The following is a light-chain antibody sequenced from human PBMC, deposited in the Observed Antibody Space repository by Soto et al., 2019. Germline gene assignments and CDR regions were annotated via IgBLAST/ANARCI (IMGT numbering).Light chain of an antibody. J-gene: IGKJ1*01. CDR1: QSVSSY. V-gene: IGKV3-11*01. CDR2: DAS. CDR3: QQRSNLPRT. Sequence: EIVLTQSPATLSLSPGERATLSCRASQSVSSYLAWYQQKPGQAPRLLIYDASNRATGIPPRFSGSGSGTDFTLTISSLEPEDFAVYYCQQRSNLPRTFGQGTKVDIK.